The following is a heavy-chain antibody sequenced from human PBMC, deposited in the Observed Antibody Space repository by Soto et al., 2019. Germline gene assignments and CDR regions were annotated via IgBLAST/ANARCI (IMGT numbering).Heavy chain of an antibody. CDR1: GGSMKTTNW. CDR2: VFHSGIT. V-gene: IGHV4-4*02. J-gene: IGHJ4*02. CDR3: TKDEVGSPFRY. Sequence: VQLRESGPGQVKTSGTLSLTCAVSGGSMKTTNWWSWVRQPPAKGLEWIGEVFHSGITRYNPSLKSRATVSVDTSKNQFFLNLASVTAADTAVYYCTKDEVGSPFRYWGQGALVTVSS. D-gene: IGHD3-10*01.